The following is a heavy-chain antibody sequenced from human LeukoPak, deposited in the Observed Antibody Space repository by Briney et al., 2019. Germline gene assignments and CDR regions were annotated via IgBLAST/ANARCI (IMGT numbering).Heavy chain of an antibody. J-gene: IGHJ4*02. D-gene: IGHD4-23*01. CDR3: ATSGHHDYGGNSEDY. CDR2: ISGSGGST. V-gene: IGHV3-23*01. CDR1: GVTLSSYA. Sequence: GGSLRLSCAASGVTLSSYAMSWVRQAPGKGLEWVSAISGSGGSTYYADSVKGRFTISRDNSKNTLYLQMNSLRAEDTAIYYCATSGHHDYGGNSEDYWGQGTLVTVSS.